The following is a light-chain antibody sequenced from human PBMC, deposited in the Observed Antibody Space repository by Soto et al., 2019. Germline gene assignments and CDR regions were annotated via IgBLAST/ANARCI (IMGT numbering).Light chain of an antibody. CDR2: EAS. CDR1: QTVSSS. Sequence: EIVLTQSPATLSLSPGERATLSCRASQTVSSSLAWYQQKPGQAPRLLIYEASNRATGIPARFSGSGSGADFTLTISSLEPEDFAVYYCQQRSNWPMSTFGQGTRLEIK. CDR3: QQRSNWPMST. J-gene: IGKJ5*01. V-gene: IGKV3-11*01.